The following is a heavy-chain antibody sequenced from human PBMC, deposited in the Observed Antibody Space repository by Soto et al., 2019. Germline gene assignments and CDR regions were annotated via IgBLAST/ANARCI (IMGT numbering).Heavy chain of an antibody. V-gene: IGHV4-61*01. D-gene: IGHD3-22*01. CDR2: IYYSGST. CDR1: GGSVSSGSYY. Sequence: QVQLQESGPGLVKPSETLSLTCTVSGGSVSSGSYYWSWIRQPPGKGLEWIGYIYYSGSTNYNPSLKRRVTISVDTSKNQFSLKLSSVTAADTAVYYCARRGHYYDSSGRFDYWGQGTLVTVSS. CDR3: ARRGHYYDSSGRFDY. J-gene: IGHJ4*02.